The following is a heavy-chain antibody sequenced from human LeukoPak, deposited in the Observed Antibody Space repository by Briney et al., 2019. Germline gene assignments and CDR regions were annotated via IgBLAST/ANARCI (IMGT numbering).Heavy chain of an antibody. CDR1: GGSISSSNYY. CDR3: ARDFVTMVRGAIRYFDY. Sequence: SETLSLTCTVSGGSISSSNYYWGWIRQPPGKGLEWIGYIYYSGSTNYNPSLKSRVTISVDTSKNQFSLKLSSVTAADTAVYYCARDFVTMVRGAIRYFDYWGQGTLVTVSS. V-gene: IGHV4-61*01. CDR2: IYYSGST. J-gene: IGHJ4*02. D-gene: IGHD3-10*01.